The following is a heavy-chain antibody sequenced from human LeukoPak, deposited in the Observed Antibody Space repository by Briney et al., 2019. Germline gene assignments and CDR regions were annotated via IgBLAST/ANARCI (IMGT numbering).Heavy chain of an antibody. CDR1: GGSISSYY. D-gene: IGHD2-15*01. CDR2: IYYSGST. V-gene: IGHV4-59*01. Sequence: SETLSLTCTVSGGSISSYYWSWIRQLPGKGLEWIGYIYYSGSTNYNPSLKSRVTISVDTSKNQFSLKLSSVTAADTAVYYCASVDCSGGSCFFDYWGQGTLVTVSS. J-gene: IGHJ4*02. CDR3: ASVDCSGGSCFFDY.